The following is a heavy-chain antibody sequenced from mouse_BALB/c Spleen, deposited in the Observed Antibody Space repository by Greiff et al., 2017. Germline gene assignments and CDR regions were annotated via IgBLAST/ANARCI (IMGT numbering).Heavy chain of an antibody. CDR2: ISDGGSYT. CDR3: ARALNYYGSSSWFAY. Sequence: DVMLVESGGGLVKPGGSLKLSCAASGFTFSSYTMSWVRQTPEKRLEWVATISDGGSYTYYPDSVKGRFTISRDNAKNNLYLQMSSLKSEDTAMYYCARALNYYGSSSWFAYWGQGTLVTVSA. D-gene: IGHD1-1*01. V-gene: IGHV5-6-4*01. J-gene: IGHJ3*01. CDR1: GFTFSSYT.